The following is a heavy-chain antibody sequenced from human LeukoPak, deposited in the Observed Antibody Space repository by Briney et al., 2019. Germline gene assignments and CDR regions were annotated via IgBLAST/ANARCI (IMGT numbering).Heavy chain of an antibody. CDR3: ARDLWGSYGYVPFDY. J-gene: IGHJ4*02. CDR1: GFTFSSYW. V-gene: IGHV3-7*01. D-gene: IGHD3-16*01. CDR2: IKQDGSEK. Sequence: GGSLRLSCAASGFTFSSYWMSWVRQAPGKGLEWVVNIKQDGSEKYYVDSVKGRFTISRDNAKNSLYLQMNSLRAEDTAVYYCARDLWGSYGYVPFDYWGQGTLVTVSS.